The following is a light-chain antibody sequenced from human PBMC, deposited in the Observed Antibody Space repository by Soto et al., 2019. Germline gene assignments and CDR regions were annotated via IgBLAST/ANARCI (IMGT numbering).Light chain of an antibody. CDR2: DVS. CDR3: SSYTSSSTPCV. J-gene: IGLJ1*01. Sequence: QSALTQPASVSGSPGQSITISCTGTSSDVGGYNYVSWYQQHPGKAPKLMIYDVSNRPSGVSNRFSGSKSGNTASLTISELQAEDEADYYCSSYTSSSTPCVFGTGTKVT. CDR1: SSDVGGYNY. V-gene: IGLV2-14*01.